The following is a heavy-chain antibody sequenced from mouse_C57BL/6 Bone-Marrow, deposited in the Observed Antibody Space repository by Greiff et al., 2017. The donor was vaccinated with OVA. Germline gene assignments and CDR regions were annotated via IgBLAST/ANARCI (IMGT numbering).Heavy chain of an antibody. CDR3: AREGGYYGSKFAY. Sequence: SGAELVRPGASVKLSCKASGYTFTDYYINWVKQRPGQGLEWIARIYTGGGNTYYNEKFKGKATLTAEKSSSTDYMQLSSLTSEDSAVYFCAREGGYYGSKFAYWGQGTLVTVSA. J-gene: IGHJ3*01. CDR2: IYTGGGNT. CDR1: GYTFTDYY. V-gene: IGHV1-76*01. D-gene: IGHD1-1*01.